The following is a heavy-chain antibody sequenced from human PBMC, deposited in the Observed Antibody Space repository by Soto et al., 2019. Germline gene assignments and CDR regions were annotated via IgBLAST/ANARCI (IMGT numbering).Heavy chain of an antibody. CDR3: ARDRGYSGYDSPRFYYGMDV. Sequence: LRLSCAASGFTFSSYDMHWVRQAPGKGLEWVAVIWYDGSNKWYADSVKGRFTISRDNSKNTLYLQMNSLRAEDTAVYSCARDRGYSGYDSPRFYYGMDVWGQGTTVTVSS. J-gene: IGHJ6*02. CDR2: IWYDGSNK. CDR1: GFTFSSYD. V-gene: IGHV3-33*01. D-gene: IGHD5-12*01.